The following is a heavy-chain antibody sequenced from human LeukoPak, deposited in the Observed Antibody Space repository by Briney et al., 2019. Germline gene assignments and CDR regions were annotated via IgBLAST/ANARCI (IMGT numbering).Heavy chain of an antibody. J-gene: IGHJ4*02. CDR1: GFTFSSYA. V-gene: IGHV3-66*01. CDR2: IYSGGST. CDR3: ARGPLKDFYYYGNDY. Sequence: GGSLRLSCAASGFTFSSYAMSWVRQAPGKGLEWVSVIYSGGSTYYADSVKGRFTISRDNSKNTLYLQMNSLRAEDTAVYYCARGPLKDFYYYGNDYWGQGTLVTVSS. D-gene: IGHD3-10*01.